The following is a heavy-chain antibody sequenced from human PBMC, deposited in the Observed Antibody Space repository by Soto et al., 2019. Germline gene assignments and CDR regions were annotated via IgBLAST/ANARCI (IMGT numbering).Heavy chain of an antibody. J-gene: IGHJ4*02. CDR3: ARDRVALVQSPDPFDY. CDR2: INAGNGNT. D-gene: IGHD3-9*01. V-gene: IGHV1-3*01. Sequence: ASVKVSCKASGYTFTSYAMHWVRQAPGQRLEWMGWINAGNGNTKYSQKFQGRVTITRDTSASTAYMELSSLRSDDTAVYFCARDRVALVQSPDPFDYWGRGTLVTVSS. CDR1: GYTFTSYA.